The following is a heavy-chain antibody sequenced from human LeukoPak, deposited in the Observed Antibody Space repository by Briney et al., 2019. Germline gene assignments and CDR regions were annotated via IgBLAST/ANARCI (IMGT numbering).Heavy chain of an antibody. CDR1: GGSISSDY. CDR3: ARIVAVRGYSGYDSYYSDY. D-gene: IGHD5-12*01. CDR2: IYYSGST. J-gene: IGHJ4*02. Sequence: SETLSLTCTVSGGSISSDYWSWIRQPPGKGLEWIGYIYYSGSTNYNPSLKSRVTISVDTSKNQFSLRLSSVTAADTAVYYCARIVAVRGYSGYDSYYSDYWGQGTLVTVSS. V-gene: IGHV4-59*08.